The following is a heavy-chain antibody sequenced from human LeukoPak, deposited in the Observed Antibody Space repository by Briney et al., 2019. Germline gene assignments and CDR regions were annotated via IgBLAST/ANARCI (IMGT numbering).Heavy chain of an antibody. CDR2: MSVVTDRT. CDR3: AKPARGSGIQDGFDS. J-gene: IGHJ4*02. D-gene: IGHD3-10*01. Sequence: PPGGSLRLSCSASGFNFRNYAMHWVRQAPGKGLEYVSAMSVVTDRTFYADSVMGRCTISRDNSANTLYLQMSSLRPEDTAVYYCAKPARGSGIQDGFDSWGQGTLVTVSS. CDR1: GFNFRNYA. V-gene: IGHV3-64D*06.